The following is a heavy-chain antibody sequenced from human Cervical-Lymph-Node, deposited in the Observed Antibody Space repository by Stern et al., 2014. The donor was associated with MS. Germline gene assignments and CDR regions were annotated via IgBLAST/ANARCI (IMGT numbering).Heavy chain of an antibody. CDR3: ARSSSPSPYYYYGMDV. CDR1: GFTFSSYG. D-gene: IGHD6-13*01. V-gene: IGHV3-33*01. Sequence: QVQLVQSGGGVVQPGRSLTLSCAASGFTFSSYGMHWVRQAPGKGLEWGAVIWYDGSNKYYADSVKGRFTISRDNSKNTLYLQMNSLRAEDTAVYYCARSSSPSPYYYYGMDVWGQGTTVTVSS. CDR2: IWYDGSNK. J-gene: IGHJ6*02.